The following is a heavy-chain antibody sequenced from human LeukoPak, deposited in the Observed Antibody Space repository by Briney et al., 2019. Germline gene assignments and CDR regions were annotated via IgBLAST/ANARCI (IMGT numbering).Heavy chain of an antibody. J-gene: IGHJ4*02. CDR2: ISYDGSNK. CDR3: AKVPYSSGWDPFDY. V-gene: IGHV3-30*18. D-gene: IGHD6-19*01. Sequence: GGSLRLSCAASGFTFSSYGMHWVRQAPGKGLEWVAVISYDGSNKYYADSVKGRFTISRDNSKNTLYLQMNSLRAEDTAVYYCAKVPYSSGWDPFDYWGQGTLVTVSS. CDR1: GFTFSSYG.